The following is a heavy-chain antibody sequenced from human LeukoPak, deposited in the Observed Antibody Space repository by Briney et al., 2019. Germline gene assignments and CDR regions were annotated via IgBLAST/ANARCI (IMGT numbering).Heavy chain of an antibody. J-gene: IGHJ4*02. CDR3: ARGLRRDGYKGGFDY. CDR1: GFTFSSYS. CDR2: ISSSSYI. D-gene: IGHD5-24*01. V-gene: IGHV3-21*01. Sequence: KAGGSLRLSCAASGFTFSSYSMNWVRQAPGKGLEWVSSISSSSYIYYADSVKGRFTISRDNAKNSLYLQMNSLRAEDTAVYYCARGLRRDGYKGGFDYWGQGTLVTVSS.